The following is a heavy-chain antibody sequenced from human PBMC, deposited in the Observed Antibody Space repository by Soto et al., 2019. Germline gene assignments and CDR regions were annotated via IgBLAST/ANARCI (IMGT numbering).Heavy chain of an antibody. CDR1: GYTFSRYG. CDR3: AKNGRPPYYYYGMDV. Sequence: QGQLVQSGPEVKKPGASVKVSCKASGYTFSRYGISWVRQAPGQGLEWMGWVSGYNGDTKYAQKVQGRVTMTIDTSTYTAYMELRSLTSDDTAKYYCAKNGRPPYYYYGMDVWGQVTTVTVSS. D-gene: IGHD2-8*01. CDR2: VSGYNGDT. J-gene: IGHJ6*02. V-gene: IGHV1-18*01.